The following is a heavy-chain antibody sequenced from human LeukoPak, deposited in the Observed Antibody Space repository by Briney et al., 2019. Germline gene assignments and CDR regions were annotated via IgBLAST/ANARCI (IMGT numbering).Heavy chain of an antibody. CDR3: ASVERYCSSTSCYIPNY. D-gene: IGHD2-2*02. J-gene: IGHJ4*02. CDR1: GGSISSSSYY. Sequence: SETLSLTCIVSGGSISSSSYYWGWIRQPPGKGLEWIGSIYYSGSTYYNPSLKSRVTISVDTSKNQFSLKLSSVTAADTAVYYCASVERYCSSTSCYIPNYWGQGTLVTVSS. CDR2: IYYSGST. V-gene: IGHV4-39*01.